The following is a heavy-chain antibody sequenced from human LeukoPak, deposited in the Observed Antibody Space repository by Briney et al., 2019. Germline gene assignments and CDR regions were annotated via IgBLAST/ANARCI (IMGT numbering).Heavy chain of an antibody. CDR1: GGTFSSYA. V-gene: IGHV1-2*02. J-gene: IGHJ6*03. CDR3: AREEGYYYYMDV. Sequence: ASVKVSCKASGGTFSSYAISWVRQAPGQGLEWMGWINPNSGGTNYAQKFQGRVTMTRDTSISTAYMELSRLRSDDTAVYYCAREEGYYYYMDVWGKGTTVTVSS. CDR2: INPNSGGT.